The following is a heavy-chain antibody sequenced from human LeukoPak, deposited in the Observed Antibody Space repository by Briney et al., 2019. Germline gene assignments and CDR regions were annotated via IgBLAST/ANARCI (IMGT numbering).Heavy chain of an antibody. J-gene: IGHJ4*02. Sequence: GGSLRLSCAASGFTFSSYAMHWVRQAPGKGREWVAVISYDGSNKYYADSVKGRFTISRDNSKNTLYLQMNSLRAEDTAVYYCARDEATVTTNYFDYWGQGTLVTVSS. CDR2: ISYDGSNK. D-gene: IGHD4-11*01. CDR3: ARDEATVTTNYFDY. CDR1: GFTFSSYA. V-gene: IGHV3-30-3*01.